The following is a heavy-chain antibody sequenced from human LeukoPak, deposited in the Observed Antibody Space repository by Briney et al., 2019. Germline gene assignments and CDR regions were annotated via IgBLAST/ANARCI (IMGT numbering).Heavy chain of an antibody. V-gene: IGHV3-21*01. CDR1: GFTFSDYT. CDR2: ISISSSVI. Sequence: PGGSRRLSCAASGFTFSDYTMNWVRQAPGRGLEWLASISISSSVIYYADSVKGRFTISRDNAKNTLFLQMDSLRVEDTGHYYCARDLGARGHWGQGTLVIVSS. J-gene: IGHJ4*02. CDR3: ARDLGARGH. D-gene: IGHD3-16*01.